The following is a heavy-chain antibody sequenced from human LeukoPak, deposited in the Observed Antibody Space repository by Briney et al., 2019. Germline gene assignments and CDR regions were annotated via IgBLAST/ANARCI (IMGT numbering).Heavy chain of an antibody. CDR1: GGSISHYY. Sequence: SETLSLTCAVSGGSISHYYWSWIRQPPGKGLEWIGYIYYSGSTNYNPSLKSRVTISVDTSKNQFSLKLSSVTAADTAVYYCARRFDPWGQGTLVTVSS. V-gene: IGHV4-59*08. CDR2: IYYSGST. J-gene: IGHJ5*02. CDR3: ARRFDP.